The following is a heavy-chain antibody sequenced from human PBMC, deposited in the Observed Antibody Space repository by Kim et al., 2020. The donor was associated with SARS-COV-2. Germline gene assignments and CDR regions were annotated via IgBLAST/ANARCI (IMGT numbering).Heavy chain of an antibody. D-gene: IGHD3-9*01. J-gene: IGHJ6*02. V-gene: IGHV3-30*07. CDR3: ARDLGYFDHAPYGMDV. Sequence: SVKCRFPITRDNSKNTLYLQMNSLRAEDTAVYYCARDLGYFDHAPYGMDVWGQGTTVTVSS.